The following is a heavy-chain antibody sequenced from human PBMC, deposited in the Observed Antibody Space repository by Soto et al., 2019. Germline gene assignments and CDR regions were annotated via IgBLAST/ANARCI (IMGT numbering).Heavy chain of an antibody. CDR3: AKDHYGSAIYGMDV. CDR1: GFRFEAYA. Sequence: EVQLVESGGGLVQPGRSLRLSCAASGFRFEAYAMHWVRQAPGKGLEWVSGIAWNSDIIGYVDSVKGRFTISRDNGKNSLYLQMNSLRPEDTALYYCAKDHYGSAIYGMDVWGQGTTVTVSS. D-gene: IGHD3-10*01. CDR2: IAWNSDII. V-gene: IGHV3-9*01. J-gene: IGHJ6*02.